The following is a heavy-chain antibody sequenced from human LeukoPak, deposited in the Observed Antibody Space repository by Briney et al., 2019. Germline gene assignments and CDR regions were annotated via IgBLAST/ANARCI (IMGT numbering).Heavy chain of an antibody. CDR2: IYTSGST. V-gene: IGHV4-61*02. J-gene: IGHJ4*02. CDR1: GDSISSGSYD. D-gene: IGHD6-13*01. Sequence: PSETLSLTCTVSGDSISSGSYDWSWMPQPAGKGLEWIGRIYTSGSTNYNPSLKSRVTISVDTSKNQFSLKLSSVTAADTAVYYCAREVAAAGVDYWGQGTLVTVSS. CDR3: AREVAAAGVDY.